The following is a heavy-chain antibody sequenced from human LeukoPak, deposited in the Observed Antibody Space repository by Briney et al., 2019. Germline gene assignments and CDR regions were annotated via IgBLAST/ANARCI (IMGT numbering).Heavy chain of an antibody. Sequence: GGSLRLSCAASGFTFSSYSMKWVRPAPGKGLEWVSSISSSSSYIYYADSVKGRFTISRDNAKNSLYLQMNSLRAEDTAVYYCARVTRGVWFGVVWGKGTTVTVSS. V-gene: IGHV3-21*01. J-gene: IGHJ6*04. CDR1: GFTFSSYS. CDR3: ARVTRGVWFGVV. CDR2: ISSSSSYI. D-gene: IGHD3-10*01.